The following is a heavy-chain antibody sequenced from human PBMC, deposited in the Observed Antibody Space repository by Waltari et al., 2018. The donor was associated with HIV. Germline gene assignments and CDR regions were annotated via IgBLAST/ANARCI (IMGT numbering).Heavy chain of an antibody. Sequence: QVQLEQSGPRPLKASQTLSPTWNISGAAMFSHYWNWIRQAPGKGLEWIGYVFNNDTLEYSPSLKGRVTIAVDMSQRQVSLHLASVTAADTAVYFCARLPRYYYYGLDVWGQGTAVAVSS. CDR1: GAAMFSHY. CDR2: VFNNDTL. D-gene: IGHD3-10*01. CDR3: ARLPRYYYYGLDV. V-gene: IGHV4-59*11. J-gene: IGHJ6*02.